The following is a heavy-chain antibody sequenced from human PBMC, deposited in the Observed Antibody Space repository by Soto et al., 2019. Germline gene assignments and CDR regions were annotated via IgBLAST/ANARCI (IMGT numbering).Heavy chain of an antibody. V-gene: IGHV6-1*01. D-gene: IGHD6-6*01. CDR1: GDSVSSNSAA. Sequence: SETLSLTXAISGDSVSSNSAAWNWIRQSPSRGLEWLGRTYYRSKWYNDYAVSVKSRITINPDTSKNQFSLQLNSVTPENTAVYYCARDGAYSSSSRSGWFDPWGQGTLVTVSS. CDR2: TYYRSKWYN. CDR3: ARDGAYSSSSRSGWFDP. J-gene: IGHJ5*02.